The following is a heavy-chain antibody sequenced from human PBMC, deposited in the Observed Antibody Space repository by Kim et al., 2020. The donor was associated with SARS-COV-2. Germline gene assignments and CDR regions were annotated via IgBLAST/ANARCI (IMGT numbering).Heavy chain of an antibody. CDR1: GYTFTSYD. Sequence: ASVKVSCKASGYTFTSYDINWVRQATGQGLEWMGWMNPNSGNTGYAQKFQGRVTMTRNTSISTAYMELSSLRSEDTAVYYCARGKQIRGLRYFDWLPYWGQGTLVTVSS. CDR3: ARGKQIRGLRYFDWLPY. CDR2: MNPNSGNT. V-gene: IGHV1-8*01. J-gene: IGHJ4*02. D-gene: IGHD3-9*01.